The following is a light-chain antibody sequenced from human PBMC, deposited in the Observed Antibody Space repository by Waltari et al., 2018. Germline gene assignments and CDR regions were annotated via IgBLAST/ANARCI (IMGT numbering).Light chain of an antibody. CDR2: DYT. CDR1: SSDVGGNNF. J-gene: IGLJ2*01. V-gene: IGLV2-14*03. Sequence: QSALTQPASLSGYPGQSITISCTGSSSDVGGNNFLSWYQKHPGKPPKLLIYDYTDRPSGVSDRFSGSMSANTASLTISGLLADDEALYFCSSSSTTGTLVLFGGGTKLTVL. CDR3: SSSSTTGTLVL.